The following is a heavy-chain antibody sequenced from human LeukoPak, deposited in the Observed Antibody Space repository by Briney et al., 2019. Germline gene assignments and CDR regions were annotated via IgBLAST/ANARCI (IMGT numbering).Heavy chain of an antibody. J-gene: IGHJ3*02. CDR1: GYSFTNYW. Sequence: GESLKISCKGSGYSFTNYWIGWVRQMPGKGLEWLGIIYPGDSDTTYSPSFQGQVTISVDKSISTAYLQWSSLKASDTAMYYCARIGRGSLYCSSPSCYGYAFDIWGQGTMVTVSS. V-gene: IGHV5-51*01. CDR3: ARIGRGSLYCSSPSCYGYAFDI. CDR2: IYPGDSDT. D-gene: IGHD2-2*01.